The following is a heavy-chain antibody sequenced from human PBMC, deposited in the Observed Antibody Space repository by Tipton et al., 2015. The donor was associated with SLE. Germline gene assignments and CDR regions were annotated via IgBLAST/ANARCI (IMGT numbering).Heavy chain of an antibody. Sequence: SLRLSCAASGFIFSGYWMHWVRQAPGKGLVWVSRLNGDGSLTSYADTVKGRFTITSDNAKNTLYLQMNSLRGEDTAIYDCVRGMGDSWGQGALVTVSS. D-gene: IGHD1-26*01. CDR3: VRGMGDS. CDR2: LNGDGSLT. V-gene: IGHV3-74*01. J-gene: IGHJ4*02. CDR1: GFIFSGYW.